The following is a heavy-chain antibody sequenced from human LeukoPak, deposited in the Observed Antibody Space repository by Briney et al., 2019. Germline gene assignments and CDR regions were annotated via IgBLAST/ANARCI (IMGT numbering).Heavy chain of an antibody. Sequence: PGASVKVSCKASGYTFTGYYMHWVRQAPGQGLEWMGRIIPILGIANYAQKFQGRVTITADKSTSTAYMELSSLRSEDTAVYYCARGESSFDPWGQGTLVTVSS. J-gene: IGHJ5*02. CDR2: IIPILGIA. CDR1: GYTFTGYY. CDR3: ARGESSFDP. V-gene: IGHV1-69*04.